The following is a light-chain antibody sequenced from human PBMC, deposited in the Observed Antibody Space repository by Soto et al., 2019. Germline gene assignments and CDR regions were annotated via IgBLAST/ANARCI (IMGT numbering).Light chain of an antibody. V-gene: IGLV1-47*01. CDR1: SSNIGSNY. Sequence: QSVLTQPPSASGTPEQRVTLSCSGRSSNIGSNYVYWYQQLPGTAPKLLIYRNNQRPSGVPDRSAGSKSGSSAALAISGLQSEDEAEYYCAAWDDGLSGRVFGRGADVTVL. CDR2: RNN. CDR3: AAWDDGLSGRV. J-gene: IGLJ3*02.